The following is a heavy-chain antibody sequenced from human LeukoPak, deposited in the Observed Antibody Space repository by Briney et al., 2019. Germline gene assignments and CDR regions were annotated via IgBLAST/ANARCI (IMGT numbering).Heavy chain of an antibody. V-gene: IGHV3-21*01. CDR2: ISSSSSYI. Sequence: GGSLRLSCAASGFTFSSYSMNWVRQAPGKGLEWVSSISSSSSYIYYADSVKGRFTISRDNAKNSLYLQLNSLRAEDTAVYYCARSRFYFDYWGQGTLVTVSS. CDR3: ARSRFYFDY. CDR1: GFTFSSYS. J-gene: IGHJ4*02.